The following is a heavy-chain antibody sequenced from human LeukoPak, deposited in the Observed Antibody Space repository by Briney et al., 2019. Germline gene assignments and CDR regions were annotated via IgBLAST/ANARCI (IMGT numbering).Heavy chain of an antibody. CDR3: AKDIGATVAATVL. CDR2: IWYDGSNK. J-gene: IGHJ4*02. CDR1: GFIFSSYG. V-gene: IGHV3-33*03. Sequence: GGSLRLSCATSGFIFSSYGMHWVRQAPGKGLEWVAVIWYDGSNKYYADSVKGRFTISRDNAKNSLYLQMNSLRAEDTALYYCAKDIGATVAATVLWGQGTLVTVSS. D-gene: IGHD2-15*01.